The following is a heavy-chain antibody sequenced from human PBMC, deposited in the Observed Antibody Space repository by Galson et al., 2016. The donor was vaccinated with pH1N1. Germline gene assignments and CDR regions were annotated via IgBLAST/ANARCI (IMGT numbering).Heavy chain of an antibody. CDR1: GFTFTSYA. CDR3: ARDSEYSGHEGFH. D-gene: IGHD5-12*01. J-gene: IGHJ4*02. V-gene: IGHV3-30*04. CDR2: ILYDGTNE. Sequence: SLRLSCAASGFTFTSYAMHWVRQAPGKGLEWVAVILYDGTNEYYADSVKGRFTISRDKTQSTVYLQMNSLRTEDTAVYYCARDSEYSGHEGFHWGQGTRVTVSS.